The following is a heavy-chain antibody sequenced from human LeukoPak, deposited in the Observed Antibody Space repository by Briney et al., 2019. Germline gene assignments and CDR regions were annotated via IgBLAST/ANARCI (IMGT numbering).Heavy chain of an antibody. J-gene: IGHJ4*02. CDR1: GGSISSLY. D-gene: IGHD6-6*01. CDR2: IYYTGST. Sequence: SETLFLTCSVSGGSISSLYWSWIRQPPGKGLEWIGYIYYTGSTNYNPSRKSRVTMFVDMSKNQFSLRLSSVTAADTAVYYCARHRAYSSSSPFDYWGQGTLVTVPS. V-gene: IGHV4-59*08. CDR3: ARHRAYSSSSPFDY.